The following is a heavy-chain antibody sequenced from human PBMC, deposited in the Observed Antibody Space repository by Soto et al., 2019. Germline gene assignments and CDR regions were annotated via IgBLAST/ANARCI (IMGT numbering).Heavy chain of an antibody. V-gene: IGHV3-33*01. J-gene: IGHJ3*02. Sequence: GGSLRLSCAASGLTFSSYGMHWVRQAPGKGLEWVAVIWHDGSNKDYVDSVKGRFNISRDNSKNTLYLQMNSLRADDTAVYYCARDHQDGGYCSGGNCYSIWYAFNIWGQGTMVTVSS. CDR1: GLTFSSYG. CDR2: IWHDGSNK. D-gene: IGHD2-15*01. CDR3: ARDHQDGGYCSGGNCYSIWYAFNI.